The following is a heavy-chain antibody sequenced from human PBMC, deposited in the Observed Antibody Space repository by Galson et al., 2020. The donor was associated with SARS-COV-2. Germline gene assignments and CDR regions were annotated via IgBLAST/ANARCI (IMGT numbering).Heavy chain of an antibody. CDR1: GFTISGNY. J-gene: IGHJ4*02. CDR2: IYSGGST. Sequence: TGGSLRLSYAGSGFTISGNYMSWVRQAPGKGLEWVSVIYSGGSTYYADSVKGRFTISRDNSKNMLYLQMNSLRAEDTAVYYCAREGGTTRFYFDYWGQGTLVTVSS. CDR3: AREGGTTRFYFDY. V-gene: IGHV3-66*01. D-gene: IGHD2-2*01.